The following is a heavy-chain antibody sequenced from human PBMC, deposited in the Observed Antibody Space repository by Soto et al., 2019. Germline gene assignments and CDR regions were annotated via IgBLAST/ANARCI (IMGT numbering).Heavy chain of an antibody. CDR1: GYSFTSYW. CDR2: IYPGDSDT. D-gene: IGHD6-25*01. CDR3: ARRLSSGSYYYGMDV. V-gene: IGHV5-51*01. Sequence: GESLKTSCKGSGYSFTSYWIGWVRRMPGKGLEWMGIIYPGDSDTRYSPSFQGQVTISADKSISTAYLQWSSLKASDTAMYYCARRLSSGSYYYGMDVWGQGTTVTVSS. J-gene: IGHJ6*02.